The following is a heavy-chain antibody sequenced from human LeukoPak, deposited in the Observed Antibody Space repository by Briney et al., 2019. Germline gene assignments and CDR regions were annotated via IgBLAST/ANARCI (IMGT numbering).Heavy chain of an antibody. CDR3: AGTMAIGVNWFDP. CDR2: IIPILGIA. D-gene: IGHD3-10*01. V-gene: IGHV1-69*04. Sequence: ASVTVSCKASGGTFSSYALSWVRQAPGQGLEWMGRIIPILGIANYAQKFQGRVTITADKSTSTAYMELSSLRSEDTAVYYCAGTMAIGVNWFDPWGQGTLVTVSS. J-gene: IGHJ5*02. CDR1: GGTFSSYA.